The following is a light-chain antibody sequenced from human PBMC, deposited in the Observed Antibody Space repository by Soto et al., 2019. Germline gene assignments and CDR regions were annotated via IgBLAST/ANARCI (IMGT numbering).Light chain of an antibody. V-gene: IGKV1-39*01. CDR3: QQTFSKIVT. CDR2: GAS. J-gene: IGKJ4*01. CDR1: QSIHTS. Sequence: DFPLTQSPASLSASVGDRVTITCRASQSIHTSLNWLQVQPGKAPRVLIFGASSLQSGVPRRFSGSGSGTDFSLTISSLQPEVFATYYCQQTFSKIVTFGGGTRVEMK.